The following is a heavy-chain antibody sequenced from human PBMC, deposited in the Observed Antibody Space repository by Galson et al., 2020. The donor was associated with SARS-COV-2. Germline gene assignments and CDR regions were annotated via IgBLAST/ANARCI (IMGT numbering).Heavy chain of an antibody. J-gene: IGHJ2*01. Sequence: QLGESLKISCATSGFSVGNSYMSWVRQAPGKGLEWVSVIYSRGATYYADSVKGRFTISRDNSENTLYLQMSSLGLEDTAVYYCVRIPPGVAWNFDLWGRGTLVSVSS. D-gene: IGHD7-27*01. CDR2: IYSRGAT. V-gene: IGHV3-66*02. CDR3: VRIPPGVAWNFDL. CDR1: GFSVGNSY.